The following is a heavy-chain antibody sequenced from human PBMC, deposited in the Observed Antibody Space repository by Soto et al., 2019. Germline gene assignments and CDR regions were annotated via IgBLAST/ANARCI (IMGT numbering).Heavy chain of an antibody. D-gene: IGHD3-3*01. V-gene: IGHV1-69*13. J-gene: IGHJ6*02. CDR3: ATPGPYYDFWSGYSPHYGMDV. CDR1: GGTFSSYA. CDR2: IIPIFGTA. Sequence: SVKVSCKASGGTFSSYAISWVRQATGQGLEWMGGIIPIFGTANYEQKFQGRVTITADDYTSTAYMGLSRLRSEDTAVYYCATPGPYYDFWSGYSPHYGMDVWGQGTTVTVSS.